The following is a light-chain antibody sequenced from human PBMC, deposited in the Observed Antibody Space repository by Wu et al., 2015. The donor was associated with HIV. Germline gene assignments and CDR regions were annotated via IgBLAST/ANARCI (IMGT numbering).Light chain of an antibody. V-gene: IGKV3-20*01. CDR3: QQYGTSPST. J-gene: IGKJ2*01. CDR2: AAS. CDR1: QSVRSSH. Sequence: EIVLTQSPGTLSLSPGESATLSCRASQSVRSSHLAWYQQKPGQAPRLIIYAASTRATGIPDRFSGSGSGTDFTLTISRLEPEDFAVFYCQQYGTSPSTFGQGTMLELK.